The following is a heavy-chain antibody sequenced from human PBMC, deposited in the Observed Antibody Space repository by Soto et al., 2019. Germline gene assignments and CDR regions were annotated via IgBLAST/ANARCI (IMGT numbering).Heavy chain of an antibody. CDR3: VKDRMSYNSVWDPFDI. D-gene: IGHD3-10*01. Sequence: QVQLVESGGGVVQPGRSLRLSCAASGFTFSSYGMHWVRQAPGKGLEWVSSAGGGDDTYYADSVKGRFIISRDNSKSTLSLRLNGLRAEDTAVYYCVKDRMSYNSVWDPFDIWGQGTMVTVSP. J-gene: IGHJ3*02. CDR1: GFTFSSYG. CDR2: AGGGDDT. V-gene: IGHV3-NL1*01.